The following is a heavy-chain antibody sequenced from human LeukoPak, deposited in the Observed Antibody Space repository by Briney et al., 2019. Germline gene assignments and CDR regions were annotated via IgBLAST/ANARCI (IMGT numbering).Heavy chain of an antibody. D-gene: IGHD6-19*01. J-gene: IGHJ4*02. CDR3: ARDRTRTGYSSGWYHDY. CDR2: INPNSGGT. V-gene: IGHV1-2*02. Sequence: ASVKVSCKASGGTFTSYYMHWVRQAAGQGLEWMGWINPNSGGTKYAQKYQGRVTMTRYTSISTAYMELSRLRSDDTAVYYCARDRTRTGYSSGWYHDYWGQGTLVTVSS. CDR1: GGTFTSYY.